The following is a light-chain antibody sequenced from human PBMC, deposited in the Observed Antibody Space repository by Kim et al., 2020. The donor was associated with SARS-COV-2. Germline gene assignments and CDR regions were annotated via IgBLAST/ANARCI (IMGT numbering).Light chain of an antibody. V-gene: IGLV3-19*01. CDR3: NARDISGNHVV. Sequence: SSELTQDPAVSVALGQTVRITCQGDTLRRYYASWYQQKAGQAPLLVFYGKDNRPSGIPDRFSDSSSGTTASLTITGAQAEDEADYYCNARDISGNHVVFGGGTQLTVL. J-gene: IGLJ2*01. CDR2: GKD. CDR1: TLRRYY.